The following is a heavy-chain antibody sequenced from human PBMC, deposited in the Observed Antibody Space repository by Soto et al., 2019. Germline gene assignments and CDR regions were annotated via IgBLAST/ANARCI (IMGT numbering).Heavy chain of an antibody. CDR3: ARSLGYSLIDY. CDR1: GGPSSSGRYY. V-gene: IGHV4-31*03. D-gene: IGHD5-18*01. Sequence: QVQLQEAGPGLVKPSQTLSLTCTVSGGPSSSGRYYWSWILQHTGKGLEWIGYIYYSGSTYYNPSLKRRVTISVDTSKNHYSLMLSSVTDADTAVYYCARSLGYSLIDYWGPGTLVTGSS. J-gene: IGHJ4*02. CDR2: IYYSGST.